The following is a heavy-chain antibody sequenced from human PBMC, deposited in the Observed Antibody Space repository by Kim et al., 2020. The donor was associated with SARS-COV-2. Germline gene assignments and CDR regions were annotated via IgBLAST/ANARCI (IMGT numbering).Heavy chain of an antibody. Sequence: SETLSLTCTVSGGSISSSSYYWGWIRQPPGKGLEWIGSIYYSGSTYYNPSLKSRVTISVDTSKNQFSLKLSSVTAADTAVYYCASETIVVVTATQTPYFDYWGQGTLVTVSS. V-gene: IGHV4-39*01. J-gene: IGHJ4*02. CDR1: GGSISSSSYY. D-gene: IGHD2-21*02. CDR3: ASETIVVVTATQTPYFDY. CDR2: IYYSGST.